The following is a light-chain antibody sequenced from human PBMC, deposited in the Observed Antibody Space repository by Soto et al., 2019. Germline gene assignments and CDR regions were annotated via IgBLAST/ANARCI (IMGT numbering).Light chain of an antibody. Sequence: EIVLTQSPATLSLSPGEGATLSCRASQSAGSYLAWYQQKPGQAPRLLIYDTSNRATGIPARFSGSGSGTDFTLTISSLEPEDFAVYYCQQRSDSLTFGGVTKVEIK. CDR3: QQRSDSLT. CDR2: DTS. V-gene: IGKV3-11*01. CDR1: QSAGSY. J-gene: IGKJ4*01.